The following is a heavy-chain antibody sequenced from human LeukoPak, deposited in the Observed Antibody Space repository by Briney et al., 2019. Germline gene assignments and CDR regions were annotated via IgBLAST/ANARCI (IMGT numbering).Heavy chain of an antibody. J-gene: IGHJ3*02. CDR2: IYYSGST. D-gene: IGHD5-12*01. Sequence: SETLSLTCTVSGGSISSSSYYWGWIRQPPGKGLEWIGSIYYSGSTYYNPSLKSRVTISVDTSKNQFSLKLSSVTAADTAVYYCARKGGVVAHAFDIWGQGTMVTVSS. V-gene: IGHV4-39*01. CDR1: GGSISSSSYY. CDR3: ARKGGVVAHAFDI.